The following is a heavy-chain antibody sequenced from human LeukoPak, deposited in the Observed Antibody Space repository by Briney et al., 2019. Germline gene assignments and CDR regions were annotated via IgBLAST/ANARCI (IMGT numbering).Heavy chain of an antibody. Sequence: PSETLSLTCTVSGGSISSYYWSWIRQRPGKGLEWIGYIYYSGSTNYNPSLKSRVTISVDTSKNQFSLKLSSVTAADTAVYYCARQAPIAAVFDYWGQGTLVTVSS. CDR1: GGSISSYY. J-gene: IGHJ4*02. CDR3: ARQAPIAAVFDY. D-gene: IGHD6-13*01. CDR2: IYYSGST. V-gene: IGHV4-59*08.